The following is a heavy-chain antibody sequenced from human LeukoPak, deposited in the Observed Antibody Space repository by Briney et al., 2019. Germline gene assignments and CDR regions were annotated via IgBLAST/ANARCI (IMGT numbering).Heavy chain of an antibody. CDR2: IIPIFGTA. CDR3: ARDRYYYDSSGYPPPWGIGY. CDR1: GGTFSSYA. V-gene: IGHV1-69*05. D-gene: IGHD3-22*01. J-gene: IGHJ4*02. Sequence: ASVKVSCKASGGTFSSYAISWVRQAPGQGLEWMGRIIPIFGTANYAKKFQGRVTITTDESTSTAYMELSSLRSEDTAVYYCARDRYYYDSSGYPPPWGIGYWGQGTLVTVSS.